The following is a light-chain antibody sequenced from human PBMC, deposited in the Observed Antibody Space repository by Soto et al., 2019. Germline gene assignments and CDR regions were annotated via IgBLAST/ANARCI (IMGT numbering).Light chain of an antibody. CDR3: QSYDSSLGGARV. CDR2: GNT. V-gene: IGLV1-40*01. J-gene: IGLJ3*02. CDR1: SSNIGANYD. Sequence: QSVLTQPPSVSGAPGQRVTISCTGSSSNIGANYDVHWYQQLPGTAPKLLIYGNTNRPSGVPDRFSGSKSGTSASLAITGLRAEDEADYHCQSYDSSLGGARVFGGGTKLTVL.